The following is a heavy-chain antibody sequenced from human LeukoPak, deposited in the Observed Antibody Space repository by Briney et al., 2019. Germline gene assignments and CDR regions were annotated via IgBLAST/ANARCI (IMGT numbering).Heavy chain of an antibody. CDR1: GFIFSTYG. D-gene: IGHD3-3*01. CDR3: ARPLETIFGVDPASMDV. Sequence: GGSLRLSCAASGFIFSTYGIHWVRQAPGKGLEWVAVISNDGSNKYYADSVKGRFTISRDNSKNTLYLQMNSLRAEDTAVYYCARPLETIFGVDPASMDVWGQGATVTVSS. V-gene: IGHV3-30*03. CDR2: ISNDGSNK. J-gene: IGHJ6*02.